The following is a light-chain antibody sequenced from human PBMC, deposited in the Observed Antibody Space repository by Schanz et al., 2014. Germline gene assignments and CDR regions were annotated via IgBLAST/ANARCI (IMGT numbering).Light chain of an antibody. CDR2: GNN. CDR1: KSNIGARYD. V-gene: IGLV1-40*01. Sequence: QSVLTQPPSVSGAPGQRVTISCTGSKSNIGARYDVHWYQHLPGAAPRLLIFGNNKRPSGVPDRFSGSKSGTSASLAITGLQAEDEADYYCQSYDSSLSGWVFGGGTKLTVL. CDR3: QSYDSSLSGWV. J-gene: IGLJ3*02.